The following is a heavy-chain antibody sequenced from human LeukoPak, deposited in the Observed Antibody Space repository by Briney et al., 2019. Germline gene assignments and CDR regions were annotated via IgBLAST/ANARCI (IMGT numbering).Heavy chain of an antibody. CDR2: ISSSSSTI. Sequence: GGSLRLSCAASGFTFSSYSMNWVREAPGKGLEWVSYISSSSSTIYYADSVKGRFTIARDNAKNYVYLQMKSLRAEDTAVYYCARDRGFDNFDYWGQGTLVTVSS. D-gene: IGHD3-9*01. J-gene: IGHJ4*02. CDR1: GFTFSSYS. CDR3: ARDRGFDNFDY. V-gene: IGHV3-48*04.